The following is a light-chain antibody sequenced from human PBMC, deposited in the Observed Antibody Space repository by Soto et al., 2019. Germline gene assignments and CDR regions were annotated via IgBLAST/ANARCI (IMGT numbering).Light chain of an antibody. V-gene: IGLV4-69*01. CDR3: QTWGTGSWV. J-gene: IGLJ3*02. CDR1: SGHSSYA. Sequence: QPVLTRSPSASASLGASVKLTCTLSSGHSSYAIAWHQQQPEKGPRYLMKLNSDGSHSKGDGIPDRFSGSSSGAERYLTISSLQSEDEADYYCQTWGTGSWVFGGGTQLTVL. CDR2: LNSDGSH.